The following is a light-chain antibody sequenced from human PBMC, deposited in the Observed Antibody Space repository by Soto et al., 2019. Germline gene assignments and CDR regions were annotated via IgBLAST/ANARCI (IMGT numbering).Light chain of an antibody. CDR2: EVS. J-gene: IGLJ2*01. V-gene: IGLV2-14*01. CDR3: SSYTSGGPLVV. Sequence: QSVLTQPASLSGSPGQSITISCTGTSSDVGGYRYVSWYQQFPDKAPKLMIYEVSNRPSGVSSRFSGSKSGNTASLTISGLQAEDEADYYCSSYTSGGPLVVFGGGTKVTVL. CDR1: SSDVGGYRY.